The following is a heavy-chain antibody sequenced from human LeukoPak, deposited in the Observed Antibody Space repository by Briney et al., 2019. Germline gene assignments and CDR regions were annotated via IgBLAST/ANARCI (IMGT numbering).Heavy chain of an antibody. Sequence: GRSLRLSCAASGFTFSSYAMHWVRQAPGKGLEWVAVISYDGSNKYYADSVKGRFTISRDNSKNTLYLQMNSLRAEGTAVYYCARDRTIFGVVHSSYYYGMDVWGQGTTVTVSS. CDR1: GFTFSSYA. D-gene: IGHD3-3*01. CDR2: ISYDGSNK. J-gene: IGHJ6*02. V-gene: IGHV3-30-3*01. CDR3: ARDRTIFGVVHSSYYYGMDV.